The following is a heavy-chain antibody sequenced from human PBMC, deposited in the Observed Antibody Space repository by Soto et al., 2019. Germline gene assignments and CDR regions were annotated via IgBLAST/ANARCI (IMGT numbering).Heavy chain of an antibody. Sequence: EVQLLESGGGLVQPGESLRLSCAASGFTFSSYAMSWVRQAPGKGLEWVSVISGSGGSTYYADSVKGRFTISRDNSKNMLYVQWNSLRVEDTAVYYCAKGTCKSGGSCYSTFDYWGQGALVTVSS. CDR1: GFTFSSYA. CDR3: AKGTCKSGGSCYSTFDY. CDR2: ISGSGGST. D-gene: IGHD2-15*01. V-gene: IGHV3-23*01. J-gene: IGHJ4*02.